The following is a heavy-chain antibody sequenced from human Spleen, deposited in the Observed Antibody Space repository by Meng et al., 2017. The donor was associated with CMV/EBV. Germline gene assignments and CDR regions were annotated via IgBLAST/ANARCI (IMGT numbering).Heavy chain of an antibody. V-gene: IGHV1-8*03. CDR1: GYTFTSYD. CDR2: MNPNSGNT. Sequence: ASVKVSCKASGYTFTSYDINWVRQATGQGLEWMGWMNPNSGNTGCAQKFQGRVTITRNTSISTAYMELSSLRSEDTAVYYCATDFVVRYGLAVWGQGTTVTVSS. CDR3: ATDFVVRYGLAV. D-gene: IGHD2-21*01. J-gene: IGHJ6*02.